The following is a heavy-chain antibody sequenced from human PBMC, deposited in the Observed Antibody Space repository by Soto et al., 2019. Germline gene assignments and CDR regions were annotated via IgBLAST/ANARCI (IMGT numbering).Heavy chain of an antibody. J-gene: IGHJ6*02. Sequence: SVKVSCKGSGFTFSSSAVQWGRQARGQRFEWIGWIVVGSGKTNHAQKFQERVTITRDMSTSTAYMELSSLRSEDTALYYCAADGQYSSYYIMDVWGQGTTVTVSS. CDR1: GFTFSSSA. D-gene: IGHD5-18*01. V-gene: IGHV1-58*01. CDR2: IVVGSGKT. CDR3: AADGQYSSYYIMDV.